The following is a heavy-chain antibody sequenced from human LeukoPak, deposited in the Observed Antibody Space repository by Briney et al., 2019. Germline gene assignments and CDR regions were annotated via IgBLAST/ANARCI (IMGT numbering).Heavy chain of an antibody. CDR1: GFTFSSYA. CDR2: ISYDGSNK. CDR3: AASLAYCGGDCYSGWFDP. Sequence: GGSLRLSCAASGFTFSSYATHWVRQAPGKGLEWVAVISYDGSNKYYADSVKGRFTISRDNSKNTLYLQMNSLRAEDTAVYYCAASLAYCGGDCYSGWFDPWGQGTLVTVSS. V-gene: IGHV3-30-3*01. D-gene: IGHD2-21*02. J-gene: IGHJ5*02.